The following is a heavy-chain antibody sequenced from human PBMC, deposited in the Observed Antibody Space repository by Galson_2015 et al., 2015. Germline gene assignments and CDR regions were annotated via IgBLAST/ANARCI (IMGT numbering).Heavy chain of an antibody. CDR2: ISSSSSYI. CDR1: GFTFSSYS. CDR3: ARALLLWFGELLSVDY. D-gene: IGHD3-10*01. Sequence: SLRLSCAASGFTFSSYSMNWVRQAPGKGLEWVSSISSSSSYIYYADSVKGRFTISRDNAKNSLYLQMNSLRAEDTAVYYCARALLLWFGELLSVDYWGQGTLVTVSS. V-gene: IGHV3-21*01. J-gene: IGHJ4*02.